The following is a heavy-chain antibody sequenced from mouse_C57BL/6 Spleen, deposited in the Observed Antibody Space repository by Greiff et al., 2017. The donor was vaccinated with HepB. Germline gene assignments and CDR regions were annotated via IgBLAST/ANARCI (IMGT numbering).Heavy chain of an antibody. V-gene: IGHV3-6*01. D-gene: IGHD1-1*01. Sequence: EVKLMESGPGLVKPSQSLCLPCSVTGYSITSGYYWNWIRQFPGNKLEWMGYISYDGSNNYNPSLKNRISITRDTSKNQFFLKLKSVTTEDTATYYCARYDDYGSSYADHFDYWGQGTTLTVSS. CDR1: GYSITSGYY. CDR3: ARYDDYGSSYADHFDY. CDR2: ISYDGSN. J-gene: IGHJ2*01.